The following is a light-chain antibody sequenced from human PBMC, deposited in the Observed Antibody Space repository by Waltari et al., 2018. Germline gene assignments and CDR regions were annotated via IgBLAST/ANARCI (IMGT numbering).Light chain of an antibody. CDR1: QAISGY. CDR3: QQLKSYPIT. CDR2: AAS. Sequence: NQLTQSPSSLSASVGDRVTITCRASQAISGYLAWYQQKPGKAPKLLIYAASTLQSGVPSRFSGSGSGTDFTRTISSLQPEDFATYYCQQLKSYPITFGQGTRLEIK. V-gene: IGKV1-9*01. J-gene: IGKJ5*01.